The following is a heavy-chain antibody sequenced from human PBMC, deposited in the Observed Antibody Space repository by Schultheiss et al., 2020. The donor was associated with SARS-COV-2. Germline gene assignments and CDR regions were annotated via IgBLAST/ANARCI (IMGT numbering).Heavy chain of an antibody. CDR3: AVGIQLWLRIDY. CDR2: IYHSGST. Sequence: SETLSLTCTVSGYSISSGYYWGWIRQPPGKGLEWIGSIYHSGSTYYNPSLKSRVTISVDTSKNQFSLKLSSVTAADTAVYYCAVGIQLWLRIDYWGQGTLVTVSS. D-gene: IGHD5-18*01. CDR1: GYSISSGYY. V-gene: IGHV4-38-2*02. J-gene: IGHJ4*02.